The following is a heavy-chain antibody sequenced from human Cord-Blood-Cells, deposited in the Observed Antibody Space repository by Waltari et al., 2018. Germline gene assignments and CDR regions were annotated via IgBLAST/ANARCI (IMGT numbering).Heavy chain of an antibody. Sequence: QVQLVQSGAEVKKPGSSVKVSCKASGGTFSSYTISWVRQAPGQGLEWMGRIIPILGIANYAQKFQGRVTITADKSTSTAYIELSSLRSEDTAVYYCARLRRYCSGGSCYFNWFDPWGQGTLVTVSS. CDR3: ARLRRYCSGGSCYFNWFDP. D-gene: IGHD2-15*01. CDR1: GGTFSSYT. CDR2: IIPILGIA. V-gene: IGHV1-69*02. J-gene: IGHJ5*02.